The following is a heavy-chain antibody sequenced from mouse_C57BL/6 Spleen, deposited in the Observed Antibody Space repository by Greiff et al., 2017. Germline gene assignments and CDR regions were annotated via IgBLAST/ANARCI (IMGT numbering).Heavy chain of an antibody. Sequence: EVQLQQSGPELVKPGASVKISCKASGYTFTDYYMNWVKQSHGKSLEWIGDINPNNGGTSYNQKFKGKATLTVDKSSSTAYMELRSLTSEDSAVYYCAGWLRHFDYWGQGTTLTVSS. CDR1: GYTFTDYY. J-gene: IGHJ2*01. V-gene: IGHV1-26*01. CDR3: AGWLRHFDY. CDR2: INPNNGGT. D-gene: IGHD2-2*01.